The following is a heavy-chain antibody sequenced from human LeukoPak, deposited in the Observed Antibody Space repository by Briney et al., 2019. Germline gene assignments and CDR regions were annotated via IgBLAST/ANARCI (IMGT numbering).Heavy chain of an antibody. D-gene: IGHD1-14*01. J-gene: IGHJ4*02. CDR2: IKRQTEGWAK. Sequence: GGSLRLSCAGSGFSFSDAWFNWVRQTPEKGLEWVARIKRQTEGWAKDYAAPVKGRFTISRDDSKNTVYLQMNNLEIEDTAVYFCSRNADHDWWGQGTLVTVSS. V-gene: IGHV3-15*01. CDR3: SRNADHDW. CDR1: GFSFSDAW.